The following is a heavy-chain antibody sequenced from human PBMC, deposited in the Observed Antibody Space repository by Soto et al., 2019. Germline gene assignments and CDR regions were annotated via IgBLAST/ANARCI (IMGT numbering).Heavy chain of an antibody. CDR2: IIPILGIA. Sequence: QVQLVQSGAEVKKPGSSVKVSCKASGGTFSSYTISWVRQAPGQGLEWMGRIIPILGIANYAQKFQGRVTITADKSTSTAYMELSSLRSEDTAVYYCARYREYSRYDMSDYWGQGTLVTVSS. J-gene: IGHJ4*02. D-gene: IGHD5-12*01. V-gene: IGHV1-69*02. CDR1: GGTFSSYT. CDR3: ARYREYSRYDMSDY.